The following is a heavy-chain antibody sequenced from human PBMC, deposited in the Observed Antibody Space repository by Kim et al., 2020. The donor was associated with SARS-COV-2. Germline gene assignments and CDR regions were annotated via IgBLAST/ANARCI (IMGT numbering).Heavy chain of an antibody. CDR3: ARETHYDILTGYLPLGVVDY. Sequence: GGSLRLSCAASGFTFSSYSMNWVRQAPGKGLEWVSSISSSSSYIYYADSVKGRFTISRDNAKNSLYLQMNSLRAEDTAVYYCARETHYDILTGYLPLGVVDYWGQGTLVTVSS. D-gene: IGHD3-9*01. CDR2: ISSSSSYI. V-gene: IGHV3-21*01. CDR1: GFTFSSYS. J-gene: IGHJ4*02.